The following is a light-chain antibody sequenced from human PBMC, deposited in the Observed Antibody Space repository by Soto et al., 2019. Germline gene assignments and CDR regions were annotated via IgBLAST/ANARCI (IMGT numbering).Light chain of an antibody. CDR3: SSYTSSSTPWV. Sequence: QSALTQPASVSGSPGQSITISCTGTSSDFGGYNYVSWYQQYPGKAPKLMIYDVSNRPSGVSNRFSGSKSGITASLTISGLQGEDEADYYCSSYTSSSTPWVFGGGTKLTVL. V-gene: IGLV2-14*01. CDR1: SSDFGGYNY. J-gene: IGLJ2*01. CDR2: DVS.